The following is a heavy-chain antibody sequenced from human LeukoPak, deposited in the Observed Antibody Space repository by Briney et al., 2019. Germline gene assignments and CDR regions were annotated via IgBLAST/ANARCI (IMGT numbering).Heavy chain of an antibody. CDR2: ISYDGSNK. D-gene: IGHD5-18*01. V-gene: IGHV3-30-3*01. CDR3: AREDTAMVTYLDY. Sequence: GGSLRLSCAASGFTFSSYAMHWVRQAPGKGLEWVAVISYDGSNKYYADSVKGRFTISRDNSKNTLYLQMNSLRAEDTAVYYCAREDTAMVTYLDYWGQGTLVTVSS. CDR1: GFTFSSYA. J-gene: IGHJ4*02.